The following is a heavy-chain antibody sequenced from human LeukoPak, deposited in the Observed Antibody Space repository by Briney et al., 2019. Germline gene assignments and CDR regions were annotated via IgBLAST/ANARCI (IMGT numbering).Heavy chain of an antibody. CDR2: IYSGTST. D-gene: IGHD2-15*01. Sequence: GGSLRLSCAASGLTVSSSYMNWVRQAPGKGLEWDSVIYSGTSTYYADSVKGRFTISRDNSKNTLYLQMNSLRAEDTAVYYCARGRRGGRFDYWGQGTLVTVSS. CDR3: ARGRRGGRFDY. J-gene: IGHJ4*02. CDR1: GLTVSSSY. V-gene: IGHV3-53*01.